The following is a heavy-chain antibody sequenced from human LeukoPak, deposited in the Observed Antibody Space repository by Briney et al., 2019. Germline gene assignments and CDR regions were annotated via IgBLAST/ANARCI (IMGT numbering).Heavy chain of an antibody. CDR3: ARPEPSGY. V-gene: IGHV4-39*07. J-gene: IGHJ4*02. CDR2: IYYSGST. CDR1: GGSISSSSYY. Sequence: SETLSLTCTVSGGSISSSSYYWGWIRQPPGRGLEWIGSIYYSGSTYYNPSLKSRVTISVDTSKNQFSLKLSSVTAADTAVYYCARPEPSGYWGQGTLVTVSS. D-gene: IGHD6-25*01.